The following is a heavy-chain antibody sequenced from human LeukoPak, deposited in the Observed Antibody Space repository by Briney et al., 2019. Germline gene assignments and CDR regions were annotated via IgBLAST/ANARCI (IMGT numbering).Heavy chain of an antibody. D-gene: IGHD3-3*01. CDR3: AKILDTIFGVISFETPLYFDY. CDR1: GFTFSSYA. V-gene: IGHV3-23*01. Sequence: GGSLRLSCAASGFTFSSYAMSWVRQAPGKGLEWVSAISYSGGSTYYADSVKGRFTISRDNSNNTLYLQMNSLRAEDTAVYYCAKILDTIFGVISFETPLYFDYWGQGPLVTVSS. J-gene: IGHJ4*02. CDR2: ISYSGGST.